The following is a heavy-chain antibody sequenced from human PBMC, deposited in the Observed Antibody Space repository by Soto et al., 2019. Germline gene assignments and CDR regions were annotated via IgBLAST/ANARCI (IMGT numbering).Heavy chain of an antibody. CDR2: ISGSGGST. J-gene: IGHJ6*02. V-gene: IGHV3-23*01. Sequence: GGSLRLSCAASGFTFSSYAMGWVRQAPGKGLEWVSAISGSGGSTYYADSVKGRFTISRDNSKNTLYLQMNSLRAEDTAVYYCAKDILVPEAVAGRYGMDVWGQGTTVTVSS. D-gene: IGHD6-19*01. CDR1: GFTFSSYA. CDR3: AKDILVPEAVAGRYGMDV.